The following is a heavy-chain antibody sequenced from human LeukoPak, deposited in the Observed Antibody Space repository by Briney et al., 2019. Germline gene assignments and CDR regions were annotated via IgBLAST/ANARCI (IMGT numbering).Heavy chain of an antibody. CDR1: GFAFDDYA. D-gene: IGHD2-2*01. J-gene: IGHJ4*02. Sequence: PGGSLRLSCAASGFAFDDYAVHWFRQAPGKGLEWVSGISWNSGSIGYADSVKGRFTISRDNAKNSLYLQMNSLRAEDMALYYCAKDRYQLLFYYFDYWGQGTLVNLSS. V-gene: IGHV3-9*03. CDR2: ISWNSGSI. CDR3: AKDRYQLLFYYFDY.